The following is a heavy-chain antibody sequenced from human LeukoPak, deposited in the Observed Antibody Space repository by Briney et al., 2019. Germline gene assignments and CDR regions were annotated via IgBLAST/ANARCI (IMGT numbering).Heavy chain of an antibody. V-gene: IGHV1-18*01. D-gene: IGHD3-22*01. CDR2: ISAYKGNT. Sequence: GSSVKVSCKASGYTFTSYGISCVRQAPGQGLEWMGWISAYKGNTNYAQKLQGRVTMTPDTYTSTAYMEMRRLSSDDTAVYYCARDRRHQYYYDSSGYYFDYWGQGTLVTVSS. CDR1: GYTFTSYG. J-gene: IGHJ4*02. CDR3: ARDRRHQYYYDSSGYYFDY.